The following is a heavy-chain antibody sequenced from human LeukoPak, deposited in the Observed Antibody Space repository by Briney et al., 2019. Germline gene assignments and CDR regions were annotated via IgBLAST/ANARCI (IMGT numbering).Heavy chain of an antibody. V-gene: IGHV3-48*03. CDR2: ISSSGSTI. CDR1: GFTFSSYE. D-gene: IGHD3-3*01. J-gene: IGHJ6*02. CDR3: ARLKGSGDFWSGYSIGMDV. Sequence: GGSLRLSCAASGFTFSSYEMNWVRQAPGKGLEWVSYISSSGSTIYYADSVKGRFTISRDNAKNSLYLQMNGLRAEDTAVYYCARLKGSGDFWSGYSIGMDVWGQGTTVTASS.